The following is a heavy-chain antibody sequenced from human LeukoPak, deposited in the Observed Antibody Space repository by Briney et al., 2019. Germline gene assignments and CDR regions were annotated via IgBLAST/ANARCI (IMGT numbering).Heavy chain of an antibody. CDR1: GYRFTSYW. CDR3: ARRGQRDLFDL. Sequence: GESLKISCKASGYRFTSYWIAWVRQMPGKGLEWMGIIYPGDSDTRYSPSFQGQVTISADKSISTAYLQWSSLKASDTAMYYCARRGQRDLFDLWGQGTLVTVSS. CDR2: IYPGDSDT. J-gene: IGHJ5*02. V-gene: IGHV5-51*01.